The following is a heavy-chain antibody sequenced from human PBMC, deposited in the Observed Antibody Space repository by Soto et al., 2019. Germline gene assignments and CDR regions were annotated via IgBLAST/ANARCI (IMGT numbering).Heavy chain of an antibody. V-gene: IGHV4-30-4*01. Sequence: SETLSLTCTVSGGSISSGDYYWSWFRQPPGKGLEWIGYIYYSGSTYYNPSLKSRVTISVDTSKNQFSLKLSSVTAADTAVYYCAREQNQALYYYDSSGYSYDWFDPWGQGTLVTVSS. CDR3: AREQNQALYYYDSSGYSYDWFDP. CDR1: GGSISSGDYY. CDR2: IYYSGST. D-gene: IGHD3-22*01. J-gene: IGHJ5*02.